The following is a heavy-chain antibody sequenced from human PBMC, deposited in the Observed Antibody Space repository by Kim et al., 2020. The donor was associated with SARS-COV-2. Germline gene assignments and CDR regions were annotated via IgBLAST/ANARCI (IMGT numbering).Heavy chain of an antibody. CDR3: ARDSGSYLDY. D-gene: IGHD1-26*01. J-gene: IGHJ4*02. V-gene: IGHV3-30-3*01. CDR2: ISYDGSNK. Sequence: GGSLRPSCAASGFTFSSYAMHWVRQAPGKGLEWVALISYDGSNKYYADSVKGRFTISRDNSKNTLYLQMNSLRAEDTAVYYCARDSGSYLDYWGQGTLVTVSS. CDR1: GFTFSSYA.